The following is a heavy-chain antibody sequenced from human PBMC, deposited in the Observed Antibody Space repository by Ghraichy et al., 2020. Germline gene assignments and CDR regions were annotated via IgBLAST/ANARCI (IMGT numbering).Heavy chain of an antibody. CDR1: GFTVSSSY. D-gene: IGHD1-26*01. J-gene: IGHJ4*02. V-gene: IGHV3-53*01. CDR2: IYSGGST. CDR3: ARGGDGWIVGPSPFDY. Sequence: GGSLRLSCAASGFTVSSSYMSWVRQAPGKGLEWVSVIYSGGSTHYADSVKGRFTISRDNPKNTLYLQMNSLRDEDTAVYYCARGGDGWIVGPSPFDYWGQGTLVTVSS.